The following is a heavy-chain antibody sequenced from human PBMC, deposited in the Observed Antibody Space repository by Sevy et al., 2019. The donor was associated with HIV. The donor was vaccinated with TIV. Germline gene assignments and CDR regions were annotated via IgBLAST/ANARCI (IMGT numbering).Heavy chain of an antibody. J-gene: IGHJ4*02. Sequence: GGSLRLSCTASGFTFGDYAMSWFRQAPGKGLEWVGFIRSKAYGGTTEYAASVKGRFTISRDDSKSIADLQMNSLKTEDKAVYYWTRAVPPPGYCSSTSCRFDYWGQGTLVTVSS. CDR3: TRAVPPPGYCSSTSCRFDY. V-gene: IGHV3-49*03. CDR1: GFTFGDYA. D-gene: IGHD2-2*01. CDR2: IRSKAYGGTT.